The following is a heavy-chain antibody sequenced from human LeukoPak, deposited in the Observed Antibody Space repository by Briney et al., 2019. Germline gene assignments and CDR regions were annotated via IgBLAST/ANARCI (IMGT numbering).Heavy chain of an antibody. CDR2: INPSGGST. D-gene: IGHD1/OR15-1a*01. J-gene: IGHJ6*03. CDR1: GYTFTSYY. Sequence: ASVKVSRKASGYTFTSYYMHWVRQAPGQGLEWMGVINPSGGSTSYAQKFQGRVTMTRDTSTSTVYMELSSLRSEDTAVYYCARGGRRFRGTTTPSHYYYYYMDVWGKGTTVTVSS. CDR3: ARGGRRFRGTTTPSHYYYYYMDV. V-gene: IGHV1-46*01.